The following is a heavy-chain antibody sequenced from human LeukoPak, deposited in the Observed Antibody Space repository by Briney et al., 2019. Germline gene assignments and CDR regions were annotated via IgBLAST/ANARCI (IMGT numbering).Heavy chain of an antibody. V-gene: IGHV1-69*05. D-gene: IGHD3-22*01. CDR2: IIPIFGTA. CDR1: GGTFSSYA. J-gene: IGHJ4*02. CDR3: ARESDYDSSGYYLS. Sequence: ASVKVSCKASGGTFSSYAISWVGQAPGQGLEWMGGIIPIFGTANYAQKFQGRVTITTDESTSTAYMELSSLRSEDTAVYYCARESDYDSSGYYLSWGQGTLVTVSS.